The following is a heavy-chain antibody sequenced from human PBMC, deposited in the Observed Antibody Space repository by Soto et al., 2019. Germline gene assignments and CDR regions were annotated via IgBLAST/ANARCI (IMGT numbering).Heavy chain of an antibody. Sequence: LTYHVSGCPISSSSYYRGWISKTPGKGLEWIGSIYYSGSTYYNPSLKSRVTISVDTSKNQFSLKLSSVTAADTAVYYCARRHGGYSSSWYSAENYYFDYWGQGTLVTVSS. CDR2: IYYSGST. CDR1: GCPISSSSYY. CDR3: ARRHGGYSSSWYSAENYYFDY. J-gene: IGHJ4*02. V-gene: IGHV4-39*01. D-gene: IGHD6-13*01.